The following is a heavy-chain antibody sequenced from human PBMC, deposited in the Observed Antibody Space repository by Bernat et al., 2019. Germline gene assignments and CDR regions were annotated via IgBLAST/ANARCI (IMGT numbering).Heavy chain of an antibody. CDR2: INAGNGNT. CDR3: ARGDSSGHDAFDI. J-gene: IGHJ3*02. D-gene: IGHD3-22*01. Sequence: QVQLVQSGAEVKKPGASVKVSCKASGYTFTSYAMHWVRQAPGQRLEWMGWINAGNGNTKYSQKFQGRVTITRDASASTADMELSSLRSEDTAVYYCARGDSSGHDAFDIWGKGTMVTVSS. V-gene: IGHV1-3*01. CDR1: GYTFTSYA.